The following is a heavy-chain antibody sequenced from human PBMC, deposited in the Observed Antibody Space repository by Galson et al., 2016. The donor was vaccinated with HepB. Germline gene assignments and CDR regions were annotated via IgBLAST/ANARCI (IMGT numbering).Heavy chain of an antibody. CDR3: AKLGTQYSYGHYTFDY. D-gene: IGHD5-18*01. J-gene: IGHJ4*02. CDR1: GFTFDDYS. Sequence: SLRLSCAASGFTFDDYSMHWVRLAPGKGLEWVSTISWDSGSIGYADPVKGRFTISRDNANNSLYLQMHSLRTEDTAFCYCAKLGTQYSYGHYTFDYWGQGTLVTVSS. CDR2: ISWDSGSI. V-gene: IGHV3-9*01.